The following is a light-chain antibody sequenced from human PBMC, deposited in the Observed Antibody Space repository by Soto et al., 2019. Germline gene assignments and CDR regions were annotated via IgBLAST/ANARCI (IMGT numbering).Light chain of an antibody. Sequence: EIVMTQSPATLSVSPGERATLSCRASESVSSNLAWYQQKPGQAPRLLIYGASTRVTGIPARFSGSGSGPEFALTISSLQSEDFAVYYCQQYNKWPLTFGGGTKVEIK. CDR3: QQYNKWPLT. CDR2: GAS. J-gene: IGKJ4*01. CDR1: ESVSSN. V-gene: IGKV3-15*01.